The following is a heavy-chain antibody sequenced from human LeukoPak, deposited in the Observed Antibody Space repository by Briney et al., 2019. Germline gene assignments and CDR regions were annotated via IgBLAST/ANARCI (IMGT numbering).Heavy chain of an antibody. D-gene: IGHD3-10*01. V-gene: IGHV1-69*13. Sequence: GASVKVSCKASGSTFSTYAINWVRQAPGQGLEWLGGIIPILGTSNYAQSFQGRVTITADESSGTAYMELSSLRSEDTAVYYCARDPYTMVRGVPYYYGMDVWGQGTTVTVSS. CDR3: ARDPYTMVRGVPYYYGMDV. CDR1: GSTFSTYA. J-gene: IGHJ6*02. CDR2: IIPILGTS.